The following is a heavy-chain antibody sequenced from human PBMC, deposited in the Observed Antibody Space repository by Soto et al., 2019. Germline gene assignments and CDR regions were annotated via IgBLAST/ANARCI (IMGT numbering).Heavy chain of an antibody. CDR3: ARARHLVPATLGYFAH. CDR1: GDSVSSNSAA. V-gene: IGHV6-1*01. J-gene: IGHJ4*02. Sequence: PSQTLSLTCVISGDSVSSNSAAWNWIRQSPSRGLEWLGRAYHRSKWYIDYAPSVTSRITINPDTSENQLSLQLNSVTPEDTPMYYCARARHLVPATLGYFAHWGQGSQVTVPS. D-gene: IGHD1-26*01. CDR2: AYHRSKWYI.